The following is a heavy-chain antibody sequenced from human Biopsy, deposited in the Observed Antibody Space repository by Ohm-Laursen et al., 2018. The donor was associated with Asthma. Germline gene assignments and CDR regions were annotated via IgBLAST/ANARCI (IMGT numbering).Heavy chain of an antibody. D-gene: IGHD4-17*01. CDR1: GAYIGSRDHH. V-gene: IGHV4-30-4*01. CDR2: VFWIGTT. Sequence: SETLSLTCTVGGAYIGSRDHHWSWIRQSPGTGLEWIGFVFWIGTTHYNRSLERRLSISIDTTRNEFSMTLRSVTAADTAVYFCARVASYGDLYFGIDVWGPGTTVSVS. CDR3: ARVASYGDLYFGIDV. J-gene: IGHJ6*02.